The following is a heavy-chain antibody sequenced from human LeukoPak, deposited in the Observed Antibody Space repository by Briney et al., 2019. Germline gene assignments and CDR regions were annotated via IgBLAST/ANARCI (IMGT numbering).Heavy chain of an antibody. Sequence: GGSLRLSCAASGFTFTTYWMHRVRQAPGKGLVWVSHINSDGSITSYADSVKGRFTISRDNAKNTLYLQMNSLRAEDTAVYYCARDAVDTANAVWGQGTTVTVSS. J-gene: IGHJ6*02. D-gene: IGHD5-18*01. CDR3: ARDAVDTANAV. CDR2: INSDGSIT. CDR1: GFTFTTYW. V-gene: IGHV3-74*01.